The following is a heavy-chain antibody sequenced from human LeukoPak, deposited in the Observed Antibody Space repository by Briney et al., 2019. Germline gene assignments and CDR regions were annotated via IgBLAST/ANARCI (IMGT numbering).Heavy chain of an antibody. CDR3: VSTVTTVVDN. Sequence: GSLRLSCVVSGFTFSSDSMNWVRQAPGKGLEWVSSISSSSSYIYYADSVKGRFTISRDNAKNSLYLQMNSLRAEDTAVYYCVSTVTTVVDNWGKGTTVTVSS. D-gene: IGHD4-11*01. J-gene: IGHJ6*04. V-gene: IGHV3-21*01. CDR1: GFTFSSDS. CDR2: ISSSSSYI.